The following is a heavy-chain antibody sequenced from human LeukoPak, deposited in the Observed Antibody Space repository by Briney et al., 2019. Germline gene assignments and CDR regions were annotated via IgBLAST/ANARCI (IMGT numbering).Heavy chain of an antibody. Sequence: SETLSLTCTVSGGSISSFYWSWIRQPPGKGLEWIGYIYYTGSTNYNSSLKSRVTISVDTSKNQFSLNLSSVTAADTAMYYCARAVLATKSEQWFDSWGQGTLVTVSS. D-gene: IGHD1/OR15-1a*01. V-gene: IGHV4-59*01. CDR3: ARAVLATKSEQWFDS. J-gene: IGHJ5*01. CDR2: IYYTGST. CDR1: GGSISSFY.